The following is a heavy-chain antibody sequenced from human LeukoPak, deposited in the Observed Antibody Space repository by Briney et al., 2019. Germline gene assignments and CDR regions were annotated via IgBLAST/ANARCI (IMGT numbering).Heavy chain of an antibody. CDR1: GFTFSSYW. J-gene: IGHJ4*02. Sequence: GGSLRLSCAASGFTFSSYWMSWVRQAPGKGLEWVANIKQDGSEKYYVDSVKGRFTISRDNAKNSLYLQMNSLRAEDTAVYYCARRRPTVTTDYLDYWGQGTLVTVSS. D-gene: IGHD4-17*01. V-gene: IGHV3-7*01. CDR2: IKQDGSEK. CDR3: ARRRPTVTTDYLDY.